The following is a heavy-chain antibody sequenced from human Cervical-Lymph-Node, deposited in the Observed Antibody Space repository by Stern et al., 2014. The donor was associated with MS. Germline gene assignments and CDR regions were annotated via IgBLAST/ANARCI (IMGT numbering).Heavy chain of an antibody. Sequence: VQLVGSGGGVVPPGRSLRLSCAASGFVFRRYALHWVRQAPGKGLEWVALISYDGRDKYYTDSVKGRFTVSRDNSNNTVDLEMNSLRLEDTAVYYCAKGGSGSYLDWGQGSLVTVSS. CDR1: GFVFRRYA. D-gene: IGHD1-26*01. J-gene: IGHJ4*02. CDR3: AKGGSGSYLD. CDR2: ISYDGRDK. V-gene: IGHV3-30*04.